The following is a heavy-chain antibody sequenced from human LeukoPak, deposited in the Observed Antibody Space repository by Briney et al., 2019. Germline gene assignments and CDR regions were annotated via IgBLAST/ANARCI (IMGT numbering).Heavy chain of an antibody. J-gene: IGHJ4*02. CDR1: GFTFSSYA. CDR2: ISSSSSTI. V-gene: IGHV3-48*02. Sequence: GGSLRLSCAASGFTFSSYAMSWVRQAPGKGLEWVSYISSSSSTIYYADSVKGRFTISRDNAKNSLYLQMNSLRDEDTAVYYCARVKGSGSYHYYFDYWGQGTLVTVSS. CDR3: ARVKGSGSYHYYFDY. D-gene: IGHD3-10*01.